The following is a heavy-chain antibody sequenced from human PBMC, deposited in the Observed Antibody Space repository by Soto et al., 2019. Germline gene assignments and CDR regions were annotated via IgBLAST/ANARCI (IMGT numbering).Heavy chain of an antibody. V-gene: IGHV4-34*01. CDR1: GGSFSAYY. CDR2: INHSGGT. Sequence: PSETLSLTCAVYGGSFSAYYWSWIRQPPGKGLEWIGEINHSGGTSYNPSLKSRVTISVDTSKSQFSLKLTSVTAADRAVYYCARDLHYYDSSGYLSFGYWGQGTLVTVSS. CDR3: ARDLHYYDSSGYLSFGY. D-gene: IGHD3-22*01. J-gene: IGHJ4*02.